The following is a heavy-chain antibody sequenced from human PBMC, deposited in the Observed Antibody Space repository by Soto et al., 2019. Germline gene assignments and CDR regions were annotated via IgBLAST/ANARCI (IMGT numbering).Heavy chain of an antibody. J-gene: IGHJ4*02. CDR2: INHSGST. CDR1: GGSFSGYY. V-gene: IGHV4-34*01. D-gene: IGHD4-17*01. Sequence: SETLSLTCAVYGGSFSGYYWTWIRQPPGTGLEWIGEINHSGSTNYNPSLKSRVTISVDTSKNQFSLKLTSVTAADTAVYYCARESYADLLFDYWGQGTLVTVSS. CDR3: ARESYADLLFDY.